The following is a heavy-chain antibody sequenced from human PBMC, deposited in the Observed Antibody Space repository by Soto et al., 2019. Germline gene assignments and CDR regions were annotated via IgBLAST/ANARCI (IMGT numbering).Heavy chain of an antibody. J-gene: IGHJ3*02. CDR1: GFTFSSYW. CDR2: INRDGSEK. CDR3: AKDAAVAFDI. Sequence: EMQLVESGGGLVQPGGSLRLSCAVSGFTFSSYWMGWVRQAPGTGLEWVANINRDGSEKHYVDSVEGRFTISRDNAKNTLYLQMNSLRTEDTAVYHCAKDAAVAFDIWGQGTMVTVSS. D-gene: IGHD2-15*01. V-gene: IGHV3-7*01.